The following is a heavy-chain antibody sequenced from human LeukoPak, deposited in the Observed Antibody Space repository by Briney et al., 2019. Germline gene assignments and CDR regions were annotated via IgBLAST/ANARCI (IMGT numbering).Heavy chain of an antibody. J-gene: IGHJ4*02. D-gene: IGHD6-19*01. CDR1: GFTFRSYA. Sequence: PGGSLRLSCAASGFTFRSYAMNWVRQAPGKGLQWVSSINAGGGNTYYADSVKGRFTISRDNSKNTLYLQMNSLRAEDTALYYCAKYFGGWYEDYWGQGTLVTVSS. CDR3: AKYFGGWYEDY. CDR2: INAGGGNT. V-gene: IGHV3-23*01.